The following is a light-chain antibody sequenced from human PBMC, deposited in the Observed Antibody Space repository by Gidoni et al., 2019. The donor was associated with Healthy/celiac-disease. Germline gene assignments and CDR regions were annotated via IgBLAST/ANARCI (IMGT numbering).Light chain of an antibody. CDR1: SSTSGSNT. J-gene: IGLJ1*01. CDR2: SNN. CDR3: AAWDDSLNGFYV. Sequence: QSVLTQPPSASGTPGTRVTISCSGSSSTSGSNTVNWYQQLPGTAPKLLIYSNNQRPSGVSDRFSGSKSGTSASLAISGLQSEDEADYYCAAWDDSLNGFYVFGTGTKVTVL. V-gene: IGLV1-44*01.